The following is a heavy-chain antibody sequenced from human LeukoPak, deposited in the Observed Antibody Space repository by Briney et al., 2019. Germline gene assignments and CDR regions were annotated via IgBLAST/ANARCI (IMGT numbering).Heavy chain of an antibody. Sequence: SETLSLTCIVSGGSISTYYWSWIRQLPGEGLGWVGYIFYSGSTNYNPSLKRRVTISLDTSKNQFSLKLNSVTAADAAMYYCARSFYPNYYDLLDYWGQGTLVTVSS. D-gene: IGHD3-22*01. J-gene: IGHJ4*01. V-gene: IGHV4-59*01. CDR2: IFYSGST. CDR1: GGSISTYY. CDR3: ARSFYPNYYDLLDY.